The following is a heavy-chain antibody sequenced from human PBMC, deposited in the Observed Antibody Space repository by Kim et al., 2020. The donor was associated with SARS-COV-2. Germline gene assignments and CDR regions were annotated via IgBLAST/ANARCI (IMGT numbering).Heavy chain of an antibody. V-gene: IGHV3-30*18. CDR2: ISYDGTNK. D-gene: IGHD3-9*01. CDR3: AKGESILTGYYPGNYGMDV. Sequence: GGSLRLSCAASGFTFSNYGMHWVRQAPGKGLEWVAVISYDGTNKYYADSVKDRFTISRDNSKNTLYLQMNSLRAEDTAVYYCAKGESILTGYYPGNYGMDVWGQGTTVTVSS. J-gene: IGHJ6*02. CDR1: GFTFSNYG.